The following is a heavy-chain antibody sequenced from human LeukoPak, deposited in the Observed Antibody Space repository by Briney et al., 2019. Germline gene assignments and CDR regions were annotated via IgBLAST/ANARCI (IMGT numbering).Heavy chain of an antibody. Sequence: GASVKVSCKASGYIFTDYYLHWVRQAPGQGPEWMGRINCNSGGTMYAQNLQDRVTVTRVTSISTAYMELSRLTSDDTAVYYCARDLSSTSNWELDYWGRGTLVTVSS. D-gene: IGHD1-1*01. V-gene: IGHV1-2*06. CDR1: GYIFTDYY. CDR2: INCNSGGT. CDR3: ARDLSSTSNWELDY. J-gene: IGHJ4*02.